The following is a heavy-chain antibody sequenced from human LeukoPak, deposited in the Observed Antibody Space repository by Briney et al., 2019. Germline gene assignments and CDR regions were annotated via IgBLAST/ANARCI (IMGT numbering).Heavy chain of an antibody. V-gene: IGHV1-69*05. J-gene: IGHJ4*02. Sequence: ASVKVSCKDSGGTFSSYAISWVRQAPGQGLEWMGGIILIFGTANYAQKFQGRVTITTDESTSTAYMELSSLRSVDTAVYYCAREGTGAVAGTYYFDYWGQGTLVTVSS. CDR2: IILIFGTA. D-gene: IGHD6-19*01. CDR1: GGTFSSYA. CDR3: AREGTGAVAGTYYFDY.